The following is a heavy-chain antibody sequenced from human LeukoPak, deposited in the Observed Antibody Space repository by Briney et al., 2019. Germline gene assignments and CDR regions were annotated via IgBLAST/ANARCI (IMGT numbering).Heavy chain of an antibody. Sequence: GGSLRLSCAASGFNFSDHYMSWDRQTPGRGLEWVTYISGSGATLHHADSVKGRFTISRDNAKNSLSLQMNSLRAEDTALYYCARALYGSSGYYDYWGQGILVTVSS. V-gene: IGHV3-11*01. J-gene: IGHJ4*02. CDR3: ARALYGSSGYYDY. CDR1: GFNFSDHY. CDR2: ISGSGATL. D-gene: IGHD3-22*01.